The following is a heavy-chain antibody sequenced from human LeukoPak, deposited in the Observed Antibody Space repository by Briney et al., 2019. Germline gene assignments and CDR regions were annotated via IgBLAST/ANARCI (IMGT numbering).Heavy chain of an antibody. J-gene: IGHJ4*02. D-gene: IGHD3-10*01. CDR1: GYTFTNHY. CDR3: AVLLRTLQLLDF. V-gene: IGHV1-46*01. Sequence: ASVKVSCKASGYTFTNHYMHWVRQAPGQGLEWMGKINPGGGGTTYAQKVQGRVTMTRDKYTSTVYMELSSLRAEDTAMYYCAVLLRTLQLLDFWGQGTLVTVAS. CDR2: INPGGGGT.